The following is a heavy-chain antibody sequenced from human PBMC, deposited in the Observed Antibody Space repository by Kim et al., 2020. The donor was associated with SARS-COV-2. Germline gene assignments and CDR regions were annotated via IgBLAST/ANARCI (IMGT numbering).Heavy chain of an antibody. CDR3: TADTRYCGGTSCSY. Sequence: GGSLRLSCAASGFTFSNSWMSWVRQAPGKGLEWVGRIKSKTDGGTKDYAAPVKGRFTISTDDSKNTLYLQMHSRKTEDTAVYYCTADTRYCGGTSCSYWGQGTLVTVSS. CDR1: GFTFSNSW. J-gene: IGHJ4*02. D-gene: IGHD2-2*01. V-gene: IGHV3-15*01. CDR2: IKSKTDGGTK.